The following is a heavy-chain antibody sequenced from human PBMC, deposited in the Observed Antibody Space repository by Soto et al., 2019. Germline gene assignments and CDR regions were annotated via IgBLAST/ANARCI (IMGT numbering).Heavy chain of an antibody. D-gene: IGHD3-3*01. V-gene: IGHV4-61*01. CDR3: AIYPYYDFWSGSYTAP. J-gene: IGHJ5*02. Sequence: PSETLTRTCTVSGGSVTSGRYYWSWIRQPAAQGLEWIGYIYYSGSTNYNPSLKRRVTISVDTSKNQFSLKLSSVTAADTAVYYCAIYPYYDFWSGSYTAPWGQGTLVTVSS. CDR1: GGSVTSGRYY. CDR2: IYYSGST.